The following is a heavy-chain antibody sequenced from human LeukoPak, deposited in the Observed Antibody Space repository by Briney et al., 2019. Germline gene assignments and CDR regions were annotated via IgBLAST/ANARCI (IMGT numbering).Heavy chain of an antibody. D-gene: IGHD3-10*01. V-gene: IGHV4-61*02. CDR3: ARSHGSGSSPRLYYYYMDV. J-gene: IGHJ6*03. CDR2: IYTSGST. Sequence: SETLSLTCTVSGGSISSGSYYWSWIRQPAGKGLEWIGRIYTSGSTNYNPSLKSRVTISVDTSKNQFSLKLSSVTAADTAVYYCARSHGSGSSPRLYYYYMDVWGKGTTVTISS. CDR1: GGSISSGSYY.